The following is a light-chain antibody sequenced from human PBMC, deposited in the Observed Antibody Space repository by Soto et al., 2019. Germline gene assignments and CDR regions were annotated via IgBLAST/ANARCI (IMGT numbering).Light chain of an antibody. CDR1: QSVSSSY. CDR2: GAS. V-gene: IGKV3D-20*02. CDR3: QQRSHSPQT. J-gene: IGKJ1*01. Sequence: EVVLTQSPGTLSLSPGERATLSCRASQSVSSSYLAWYQQKPGQAPRLLIYGASTRATGIPARFSGSGSGTEFTLTISSLESEDFAVYYCQQRSHSPQTFGQGTKVDIK.